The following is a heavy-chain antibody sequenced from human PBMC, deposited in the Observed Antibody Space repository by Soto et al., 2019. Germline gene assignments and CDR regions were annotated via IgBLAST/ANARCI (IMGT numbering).Heavy chain of an antibody. V-gene: IGHV6-1*01. CDR3: ARTRVYDSYNYYGMAV. J-gene: IGHJ6*02. D-gene: IGHD3-16*01. Sequence: SQTLSLTCAISGVSVSSNSVSWNWIRQSPSRGLEWLGRTYYRSKWYNDYALSVKSRITINPDTSKNQFSLQLNSVTPEDTAVYYCARTRVYDSYNYYGMAVWGQGTTVTVSS. CDR2: TYYRSKWYN. CDR1: GVSVSSNSVS.